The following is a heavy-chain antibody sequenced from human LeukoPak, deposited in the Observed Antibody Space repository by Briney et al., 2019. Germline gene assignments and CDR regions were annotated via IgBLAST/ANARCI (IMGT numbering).Heavy chain of an antibody. CDR3: ARTPRGGVTAIY. J-gene: IGHJ4*02. D-gene: IGHD2-21*02. CDR1: GFTFSSYW. V-gene: IGHV3-7*01. Sequence: GGSLRLSCAASGFTFSSYWMSWVRQAPGKGLEWVANIKQDGSEKYYVDSVKGRFTISRDNPKNTLYLQMNSLRVEDTAVYYCARTPRGGVTAIYWGQGTLVTVSS. CDR2: IKQDGSEK.